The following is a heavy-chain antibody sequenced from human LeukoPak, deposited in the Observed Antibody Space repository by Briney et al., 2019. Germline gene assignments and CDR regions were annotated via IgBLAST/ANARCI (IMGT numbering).Heavy chain of an antibody. Sequence: PSETLSLTCTVSGYSISSGYYWGWIRQPPGKGLEWIGSIYYSGSTYYNPSLKSRVTISVDTSKNQFSLKLSSVTAADTAVYYCARKDYDVLTGYYLHFFDYWGQGTLVTVSS. V-gene: IGHV4-38-2*02. D-gene: IGHD3-9*01. CDR2: IYYSGST. CDR1: GYSISSGYY. CDR3: ARKDYDVLTGYYLHFFDY. J-gene: IGHJ4*02.